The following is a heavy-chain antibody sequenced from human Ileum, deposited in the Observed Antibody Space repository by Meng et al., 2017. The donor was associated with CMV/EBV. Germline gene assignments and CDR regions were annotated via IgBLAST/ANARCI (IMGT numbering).Heavy chain of an antibody. CDR1: GGSVTSGNYY. Sequence: CTVSGGSVTSGNYYWNWIRQPPGEGLEWIGWIYYTGSGSYNPSLKSRATITLDTSKNQFSLKVTSVTAADTAVYYCARSTTGPGDYWGQGTLVTVSS. CDR2: IYYTGSG. V-gene: IGHV4-61*01. CDR3: ARSTTGPGDY. D-gene: IGHD1-1*01. J-gene: IGHJ4*02.